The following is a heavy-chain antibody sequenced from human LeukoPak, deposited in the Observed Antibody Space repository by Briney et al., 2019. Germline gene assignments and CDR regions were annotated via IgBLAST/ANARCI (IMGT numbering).Heavy chain of an antibody. CDR2: VSANGRT. V-gene: IGHV4-61*09. CDR1: RGSITGDPHY. J-gene: IGHJ4*02. Sequence: SETLSLTCSVSRGSITGDPHYWTWIRQTAGKGLEWIGHVSANGRTTYNPSLKSRVAISVDTSKKKFFLRLDSVTAADTAVYYCARANYYDSTGCYHDYWGQGTPVTVSS. CDR3: ARANYYDSTGCYHDY. D-gene: IGHD3-22*01.